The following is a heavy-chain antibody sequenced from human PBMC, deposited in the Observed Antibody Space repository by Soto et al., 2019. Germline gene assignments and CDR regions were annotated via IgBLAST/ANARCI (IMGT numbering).Heavy chain of an antibody. CDR2: IGTAGDT. CDR1: GFTFSSYA. D-gene: IGHD1-1*01. CDR3: ARSPPGTCHDYYGMDV. J-gene: IGHJ6*02. V-gene: IGHV3-13*04. Sequence: EVQLVESGGGLVQPGGSLRLSCAASGFTFSSYAMQWVRQGTVKGLEWVSAIGTAGDTYYPVSVKGRFTISRENAKNSFDLRVNSLRPWDTALYYYARSPPGTCHDYYGMDVWGQGTTVTVSS.